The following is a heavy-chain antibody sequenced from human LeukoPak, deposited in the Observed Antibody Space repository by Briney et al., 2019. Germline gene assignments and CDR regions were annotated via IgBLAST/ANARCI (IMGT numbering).Heavy chain of an antibody. CDR1: GFTFSSYE. CDR3: AGGGSYWYWFDP. Sequence: GGSLRLSCAASGFTFSSYEMNWVRQAPGKGLEWVSYISSSGSTIYYADSMKGRFTISRDNAKNSLYLQMNSLRAEDTAVYYCAGGGSYWYWFDPWGQGTLVTVSS. CDR2: ISSSGSTI. V-gene: IGHV3-48*03. D-gene: IGHD1-26*01. J-gene: IGHJ5*02.